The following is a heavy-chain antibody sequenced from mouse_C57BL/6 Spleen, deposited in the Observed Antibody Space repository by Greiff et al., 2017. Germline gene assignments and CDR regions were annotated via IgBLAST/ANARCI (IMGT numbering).Heavy chain of an antibody. V-gene: IGHV5-17*01. CDR3: AKDYDYDVAY. CDR2: ISSGSSTI. J-gene: IGHJ3*01. D-gene: IGHD2-4*01. Sequence: EVKLVESGGGLVKPGGSLKLSCAASGFTFSDYGMHWVRQAPEKGLEWVAYISSGSSTIYYADTGKGRFTISRDNAKNTLFLQMTSLRSEDTAMYYCAKDYDYDVAYWGQGTLVTVSA. CDR1: GFTFSDYG.